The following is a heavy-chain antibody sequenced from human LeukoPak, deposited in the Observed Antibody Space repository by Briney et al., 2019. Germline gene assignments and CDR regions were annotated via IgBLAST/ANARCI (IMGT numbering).Heavy chain of an antibody. CDR1: GFTFSNAW. Sequence: GGSLRLSCAASGFTFSNAWMSWVRQAPGKGLEWVGRIKSKTDGGTTDYAAPVKGRFTISRDDSKNTLYLQMNSLRAEDTAVYYCARDDYGDFSVDYWGQGTLVTVSS. J-gene: IGHJ4*02. D-gene: IGHD4-17*01. CDR3: ARDDYGDFSVDY. CDR2: IKSKTDGGTT. V-gene: IGHV3-15*01.